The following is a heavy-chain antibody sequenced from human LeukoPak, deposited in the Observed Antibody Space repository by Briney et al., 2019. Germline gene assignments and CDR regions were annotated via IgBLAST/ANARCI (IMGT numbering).Heavy chain of an antibody. D-gene: IGHD5-12*01. V-gene: IGHV3-33*01. Sequence: PGRSLRLSCAASGFTFSSYGMHWVRQAPGKGLEWVAVIWYDGSNKYYADSVKGRFTISRDNSKNTLYLQMNSLRAEDMAVYYCARYSGYPLYYFDYWGQGTLVTVSS. J-gene: IGHJ4*02. CDR3: ARYSGYPLYYFDY. CDR2: IWYDGSNK. CDR1: GFTFSSYG.